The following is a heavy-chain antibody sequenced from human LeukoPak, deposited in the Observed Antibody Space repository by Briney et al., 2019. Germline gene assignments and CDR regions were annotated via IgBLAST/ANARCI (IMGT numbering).Heavy chain of an antibody. V-gene: IGHV3-30*18. J-gene: IGHJ6*04. CDR2: ISYDGSNK. CDR1: GFTFSSYG. CDR3: AKESINTGPPRNGMDV. Sequence: PGGSLRLSCAASGFTFSSYGMHWVRQAPGKGLEWVAVISYDGSNKYYADSVKGRFTISRDNSKNTLYLQMNSLRAEDTAVYYRAKESINTGPPRNGMDVWGKGTTVTVSS. D-gene: IGHD3-22*01.